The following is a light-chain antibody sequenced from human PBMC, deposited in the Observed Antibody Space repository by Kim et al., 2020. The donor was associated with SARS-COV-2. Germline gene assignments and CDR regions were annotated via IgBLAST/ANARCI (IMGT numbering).Light chain of an antibody. J-gene: IGLJ1*01. Sequence: QSALTQPASVSGSPGQSITISCTGTSSDVGGYNYVSWYQQHPGKAPKLMIYDVNYRPSGISDRFSGSKSGNTASLTISGLQADDEAYYYCSSYTNYNTFPYVFGTGTKVTVL. CDR2: DVN. CDR3: SSYTNYNTFPYV. V-gene: IGLV2-14*03. CDR1: SSDVGGYNY.